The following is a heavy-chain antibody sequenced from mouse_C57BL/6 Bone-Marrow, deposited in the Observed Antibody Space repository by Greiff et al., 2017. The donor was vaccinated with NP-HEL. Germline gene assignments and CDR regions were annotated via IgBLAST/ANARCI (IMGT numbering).Heavy chain of an antibody. CDR2: ITHSGET. V-gene: IGHV12-3*01. J-gene: IGHJ2*01. Sequence: VQLQQSGPGLVKPSQSLFLTCSITGFPITSGYYWTWIRQSPGKPLEWMGYITHSGETFYNPSLQSPISITRETSKNQFFLQLNSVTTEDTAMYYCAGDSSGYGDFDYWGQGTTLTVSS. D-gene: IGHD3-2*02. CDR3: AGDSSGYGDFDY. CDR1: GFPITSGYY.